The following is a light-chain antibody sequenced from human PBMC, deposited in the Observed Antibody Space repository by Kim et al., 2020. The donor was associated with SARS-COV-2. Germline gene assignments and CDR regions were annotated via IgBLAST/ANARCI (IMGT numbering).Light chain of an antibody. CDR1: QSISSN. V-gene: IGKV3-15*01. J-gene: IGKJ2*01. CDR3: QQYHNMQT. Sequence: EIVMTQSPATLSVSPGERVTLSCRASQSISSNLAWYQQKPGQAPRLLIYGASTRATDIPARFSGSGSGTEFTLTISSLQSEDFVVYYCQQYHNMQTFGQGTKLEI. CDR2: GAS.